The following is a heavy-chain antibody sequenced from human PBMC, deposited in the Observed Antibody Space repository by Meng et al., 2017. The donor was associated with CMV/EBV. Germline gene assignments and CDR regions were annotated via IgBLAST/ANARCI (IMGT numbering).Heavy chain of an antibody. Sequence: GGSLRLSCAASGFTFSSYSMNWVRQAPGKGLEWVSSISSSSSYIYYADSVKGRFTISRDNAKNSLYLQMNSLRAEDTALYYCAKTEGYSSSWHPLRYYGIDFWGQGTTVTVSS. CDR3: AKTEGYSSSWHPLRYYGIDF. CDR2: ISSSSSYI. CDR1: GFTFSSYS. J-gene: IGHJ6*02. D-gene: IGHD6-13*01. V-gene: IGHV3-21*04.